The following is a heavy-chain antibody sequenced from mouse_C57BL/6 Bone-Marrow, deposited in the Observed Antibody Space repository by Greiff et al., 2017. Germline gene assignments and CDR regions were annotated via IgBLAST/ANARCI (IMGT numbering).Heavy chain of an antibody. V-gene: IGHV5-17*01. CDR3: ARVIYYEGSSALAY. CDR2: ISSGSSTI. Sequence: EVKLVESGGGLVKPGGSLKLSCAASGFTFSDYGMHWVRQAPEKGLEWVAYISSGSSTIYYADTVKGRFTITGDNAKNTLFLQMTSLRSEDTATYYCARVIYYEGSSALAYGGQGTRVTVSA. CDR1: GFTFSDYG. J-gene: IGHJ3*01. D-gene: IGHD1-1*01.